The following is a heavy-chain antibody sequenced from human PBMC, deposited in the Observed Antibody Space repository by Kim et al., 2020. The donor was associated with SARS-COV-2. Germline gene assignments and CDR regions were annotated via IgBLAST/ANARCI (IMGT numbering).Heavy chain of an antibody. Sequence: SETLSLTCTVSGGSISSGGYYWSWIRQHPGKGLEWIGYIYYSGSTYYNPSLKSRVTISVDTSKNQFSLKLSSVTAADTAVYYCARDPPRLRWRIYGMDVWGQGTTVTVSS. CDR2: IYYSGST. CDR1: GGSISSGGYY. CDR3: ARDPPRLRWRIYGMDV. D-gene: IGHD4-17*01. V-gene: IGHV4-31*03. J-gene: IGHJ6*02.